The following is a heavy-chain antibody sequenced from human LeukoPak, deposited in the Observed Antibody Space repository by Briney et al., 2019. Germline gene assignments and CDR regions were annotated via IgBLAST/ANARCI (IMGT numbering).Heavy chain of an antibody. CDR1: GGSISSYY. V-gene: IGHV4-59*01. D-gene: IGHD5-12*01. CDR3: GRVRTGNTGSPEYFED. Sequence: PSETLSLTCTVSGGSISSYYGRWLRQPPGKGLEWIGYLFYSGNTNSNPSPKSRVTISAHTPKTHFSLRLNSVTAADTAVYFCGRVRTGNTGSPEYFEDWGQGTLVTVSS. J-gene: IGHJ1*01. CDR2: LFYSGNT.